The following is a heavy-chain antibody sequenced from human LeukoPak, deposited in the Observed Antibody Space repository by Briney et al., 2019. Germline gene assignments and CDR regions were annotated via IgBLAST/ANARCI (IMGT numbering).Heavy chain of an antibody. Sequence: ASVKVSCKASGVTFSRLVVSWVRQAPGQGLEWMGWINPNSGGTNYAQKFQGRVTMTRDTSISTAYMELSRLTSVDTAVYYCARDPRSSGWNGDYWGRGTLVTASS. J-gene: IGHJ4*02. D-gene: IGHD6-19*01. CDR3: ARDPRSSGWNGDY. V-gene: IGHV1-2*02. CDR2: INPNSGGT. CDR1: GVTFSRLV.